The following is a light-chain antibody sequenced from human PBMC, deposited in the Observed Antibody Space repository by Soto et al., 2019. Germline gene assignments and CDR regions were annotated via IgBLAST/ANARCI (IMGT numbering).Light chain of an antibody. V-gene: IGKV3-20*01. CDR1: QSVNVNY. CDR2: VAS. J-gene: IGKJ1*01. Sequence: EIVLTQSPGTLSLSPGERATLSCRASQSVNVNYLAWYQKKPGQAPRLFIYVASRRATGIPDRFSGSGSGTDFILTISRLEPEDFAVYYCQQYGSSPWTFGRGTKVEIK. CDR3: QQYGSSPWT.